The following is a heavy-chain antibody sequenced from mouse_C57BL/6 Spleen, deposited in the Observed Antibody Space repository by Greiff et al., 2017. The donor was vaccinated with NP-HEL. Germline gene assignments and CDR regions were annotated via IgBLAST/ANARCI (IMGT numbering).Heavy chain of an antibody. V-gene: IGHV1-52*01. CDR1: GYTFTSYW. CDR2: IDPSDSET. CDR3: ARPLGEGYAMDY. D-gene: IGHD4-1*01. J-gene: IGHJ4*01. Sequence: QVQLQQSGAELVRPGSSVKLSCKASGYTFTSYWMHWVQQRPIQGLEWIGNIDPSDSETHYTQKFKDKATLTVDNSSSTAYMQLSSLTSEDSAVYYCARPLGEGYAMDYWGQGTSVTVSS.